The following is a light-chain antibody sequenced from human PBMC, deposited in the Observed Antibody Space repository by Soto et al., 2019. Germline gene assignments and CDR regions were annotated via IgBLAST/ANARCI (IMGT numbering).Light chain of an antibody. CDR3: QKYNRAPRT. CDR2: AAS. J-gene: IGKJ1*01. V-gene: IGKV1-27*01. CDR1: QAISNY. Sequence: DIQMTQSPSSLSASIGDRVTITCRASQAISNYLAWYKQKPGKAPKVLIYAASSLQSGAPSRFSGSGSGTEFTLTISSLQPEDVATYYCQKYNRAPRTFGQGTEVEIK.